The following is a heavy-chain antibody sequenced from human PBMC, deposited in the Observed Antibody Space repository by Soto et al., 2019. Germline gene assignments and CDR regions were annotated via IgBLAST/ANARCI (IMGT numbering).Heavy chain of an antibody. V-gene: IGHV1-69*13. CDR3: ARPGSYGAVDY. Sequence: GASVKVSCKASGGTFSSYAISWLRQAPGRGLEWMGGIIPIFGTANYAQKFQGRVTITADESTSTAYMELSSLRSEDTAVYYCARPGSYGAVDYWGQGTLVTVSS. CDR2: IIPIFGTA. CDR1: GGTFSSYA. J-gene: IGHJ4*02. D-gene: IGHD5-18*01.